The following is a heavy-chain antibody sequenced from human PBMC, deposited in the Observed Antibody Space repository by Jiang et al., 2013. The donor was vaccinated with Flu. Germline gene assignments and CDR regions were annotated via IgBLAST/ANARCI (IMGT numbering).Heavy chain of an antibody. Sequence: LLKPSETLSLTCIVSGDAISSHYWNWIRQSPGKGLEWIGYIHYSGTTKYNPSLSSRVSISADTSQRQFSLKLSSVTAADTAVYYCVTGVGWLPDYWGQGTLVTVSS. CDR3: VTGVGWLPDY. J-gene: IGHJ4*02. CDR1: GDAISSHY. D-gene: IGHD3-22*01. V-gene: IGHV4-59*11. CDR2: IHYSGTT.